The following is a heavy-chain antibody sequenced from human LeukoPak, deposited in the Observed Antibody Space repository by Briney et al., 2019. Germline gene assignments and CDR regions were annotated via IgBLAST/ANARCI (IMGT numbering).Heavy chain of an antibody. V-gene: IGHV3-74*01. CDR1: GFTFSSYW. D-gene: IGHD3-22*01. Sequence: GGSLRLSCAASGFTFSSYWMHWVRQAPGKGLVWVSRINSDGSTTRYADSVKGRFTISRDNAKNTLYLQMNSLRAEDTAVYYCARGLMYYYDSSGYYPDAFDIWGQGTMVTVSS. J-gene: IGHJ3*02. CDR2: INSDGSTT. CDR3: ARGLMYYYDSSGYYPDAFDI.